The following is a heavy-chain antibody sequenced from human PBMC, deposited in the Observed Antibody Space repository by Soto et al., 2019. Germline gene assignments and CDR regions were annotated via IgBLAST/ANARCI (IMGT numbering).Heavy chain of an antibody. D-gene: IGHD3-10*01. V-gene: IGHV1-46*01. CDR3: ARHFTSKGVLDY. Sequence: QVQLVQSGAEVKKPGASVKVSCKASGYTFTSYYMHWVRQAPGQGLEWMGIINPSGGSTSYAQKFQGRVSMTRDTSTSTVYMELSSLRSEDTAVYYCARHFTSKGVLDYWGQGTLVTVSS. CDR1: GYTFTSYY. CDR2: INPSGGST. J-gene: IGHJ4*02.